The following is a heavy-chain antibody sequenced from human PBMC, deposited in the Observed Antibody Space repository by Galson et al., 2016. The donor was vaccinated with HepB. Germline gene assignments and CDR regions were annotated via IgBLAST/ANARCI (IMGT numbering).Heavy chain of an antibody. CDR1: GFTFTDYL. D-gene: IGHD5-24*01. CDR3: ARDRAWGHRDGARGGMDV. Sequence: SVKVSCKASGFTFTDYLIHWVRQAPGQGLVWMGRINPSSVDTKYAQKFQGWVTMTRDTSISTAYMEMNRLRRDDTAVYYCARDRAWGHRDGARGGMDVWGQGTTVTVSS. J-gene: IGHJ6*02. V-gene: IGHV1-2*04. CDR2: INPSSVDT.